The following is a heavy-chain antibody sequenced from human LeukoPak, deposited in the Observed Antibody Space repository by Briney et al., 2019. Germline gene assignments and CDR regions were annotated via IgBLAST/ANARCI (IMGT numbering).Heavy chain of an antibody. CDR3: AVVYSSGWAIDF. J-gene: IGHJ4*02. CDR2: INPADSVT. Sequence: GESLKISCKGFGYSFTSHWIGWVRQMPGKGLEWMGIINPADSVTLYSPSFHGQVTISADKSTSTAYLQWSSLKASDTAIYYCAVVYSSGWAIDFWGQGTLVTVSS. V-gene: IGHV5-51*01. CDR1: GYSFTSHW. D-gene: IGHD6-19*01.